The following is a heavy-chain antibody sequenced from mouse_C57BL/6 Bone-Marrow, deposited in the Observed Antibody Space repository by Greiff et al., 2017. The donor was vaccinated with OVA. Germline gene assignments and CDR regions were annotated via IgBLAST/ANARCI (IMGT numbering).Heavy chain of an antibody. CDR2: FYPGSGSI. CDR1: GYTFTEYT. Sequence: QVQLQQSGAELVKPGASVKLSCKASGYTFTEYTIHWVKQRSGQGLEWIGWFYPGSGSIKYNEKFKDKATLTADKSSSTVYMELSRLTSEDSAVYFCARHEEGYYDYEGWYFDVWGTGTTVTVSS. V-gene: IGHV1-62-2*01. CDR3: ARHEEGYYDYEGWYFDV. J-gene: IGHJ1*03. D-gene: IGHD2-4*01.